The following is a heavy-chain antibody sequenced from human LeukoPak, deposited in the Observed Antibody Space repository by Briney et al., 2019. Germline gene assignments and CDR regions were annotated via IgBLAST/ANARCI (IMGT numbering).Heavy chain of an antibody. CDR3: ARGSRDVRARGFDP. Sequence: SETLSLTCTVSGGSISSGGYYWSWIRQHPGKGLEWIGYIYYSGSTYYNPSLKSRVTISVDTSKNQFSLKLSSVTAADTAVYYCARGSRDVRARGFDPWGQGTLVTVSS. CDR1: GGSISSGGYY. V-gene: IGHV4-31*03. J-gene: IGHJ5*02. D-gene: IGHD5-24*01. CDR2: IYYSGST.